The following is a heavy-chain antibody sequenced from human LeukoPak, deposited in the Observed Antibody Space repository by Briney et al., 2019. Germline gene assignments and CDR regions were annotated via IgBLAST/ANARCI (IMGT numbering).Heavy chain of an antibody. CDR3: ARDRIGQLGYFDY. Sequence: SVKVSCKASGGTFSSYAISWVRQAPGQGLEWMGGIIPIFGTANYARKFQGRVTITTGESTSTAYMELSSLRSEDTAVYYCARDRIGQLGYFDYWGQGTLVTVSS. D-gene: IGHD6-6*01. J-gene: IGHJ4*02. V-gene: IGHV1-69*05. CDR2: IIPIFGTA. CDR1: GGTFSSYA.